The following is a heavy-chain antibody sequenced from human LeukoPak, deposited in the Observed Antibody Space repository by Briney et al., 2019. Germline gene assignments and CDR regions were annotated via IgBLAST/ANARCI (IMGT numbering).Heavy chain of an antibody. CDR1: GGSISSYY. J-gene: IGHJ4*02. CDR3: ASGRGFLEWLLY. D-gene: IGHD3-3*01. Sequence: PSETLSLTCTVSGGSISSYYWSWIRQPPGKGLEWIGYIYYSGSTNYNPSLKSRVTISVDTSKNQFSLKLSSVTAADAAVYYCASGRGFLEWLLYWGQGTLVTVSS. CDR2: IYYSGST. V-gene: IGHV4-59*01.